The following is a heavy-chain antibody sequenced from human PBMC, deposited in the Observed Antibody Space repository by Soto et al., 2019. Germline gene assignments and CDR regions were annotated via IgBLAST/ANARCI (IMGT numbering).Heavy chain of an antibody. CDR1: GYTFTDYH. CDR2: INANNGGA. D-gene: IGHD6-13*01. CDR3: AREGGIFLRETKSWLFDT. Sequence: ASVKVSCKPSGYTFTDYHIHWVRQAPGQGLEVMGWINANNGGAGSAQQFQGRVTVTRDTSISTVYMELSNLRSDDTAVYYCAREGGIFLRETKSWLFDTLGQGTRGTVFS. J-gene: IGHJ5*02. V-gene: IGHV1-2*02.